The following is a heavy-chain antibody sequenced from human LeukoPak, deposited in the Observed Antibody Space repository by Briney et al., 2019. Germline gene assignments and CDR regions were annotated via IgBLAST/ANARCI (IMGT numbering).Heavy chain of an antibody. D-gene: IGHD3-3*01. CDR2: ISGSGGST. CDR1: GFTFSSYA. V-gene: IGHV3-23*01. CDR3: AKTGVLRFLEWLPDY. Sequence: GGSLRLSCAASGFTFSSYAMSWVRQAPGKGLEWVSAISGSGGSTYYADSVKGRFTIPRDNSKNTLYLQMNSLRAEDTAVYYCAKTGVLRFLEWLPDYWGQGTRVTVSS. J-gene: IGHJ4*02.